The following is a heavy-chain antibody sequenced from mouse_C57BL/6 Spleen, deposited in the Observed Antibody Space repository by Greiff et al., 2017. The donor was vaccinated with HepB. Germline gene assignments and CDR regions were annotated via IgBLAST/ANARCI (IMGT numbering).Heavy chain of an antibody. CDR3: ARPPDYDGSTYYNAMDY. CDR1: GYTFTSYD. J-gene: IGHJ4*01. D-gene: IGHD1-1*01. Sequence: VQLQQSGPELVKPGASVKLSCKASGYTFTSYDINWVKQRPGQGLEWIGWIYPRDGSTKYNEKFKGKATLTVDTSSSTAYMKLHSLTSEDSAVYICARPPDYDGSTYYNAMDYWGQGTTVTVSS. CDR2: IYPRDGST. V-gene: IGHV1-85*01.